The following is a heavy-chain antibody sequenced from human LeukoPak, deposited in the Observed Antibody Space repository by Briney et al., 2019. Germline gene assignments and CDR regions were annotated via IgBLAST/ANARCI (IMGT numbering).Heavy chain of an antibody. CDR1: GFTFSNYW. V-gene: IGHV3-74*01. Sequence: SGGSLRLSCAASGFTFSNYWMHWVRQAPGKGLVWVSRINTDASSTIYADSVKGRFTISRDNAKNTVYLQMNSLRAEDTAIYYCASGYNSGPGVYWGQGTLVTVSS. J-gene: IGHJ4*02. CDR3: ASGYNSGPGVY. D-gene: IGHD6-19*01. CDR2: INTDASST.